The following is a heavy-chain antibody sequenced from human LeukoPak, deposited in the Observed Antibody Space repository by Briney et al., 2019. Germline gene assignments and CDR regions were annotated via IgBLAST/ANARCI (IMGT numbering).Heavy chain of an antibody. D-gene: IGHD2-2*01. J-gene: IGHJ4*02. CDR2: ISYDGSNK. CDR1: GFTFSSYA. V-gene: IGHV3-30-3*01. Sequence: GRSLRLSCAASGFTFSSYAMHWVRQAPGKGLEWVAVISYDGSNKYYADSVKGRFTISRDNSKNTLYLQMNSLRAEDTAVYYCARDIVVVPARHDPSDYWGQGTLVTVSS. CDR3: ARDIVVVPARHDPSDY.